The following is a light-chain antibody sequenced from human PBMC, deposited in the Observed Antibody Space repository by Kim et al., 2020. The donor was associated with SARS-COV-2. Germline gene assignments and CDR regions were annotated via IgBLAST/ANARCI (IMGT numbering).Light chain of an antibody. V-gene: IGKV3-20*01. CDR2: GTS. CDR1: QRISYNY. CDR3: QYYGGSPLYT. J-gene: IGKJ2*01. Sequence: PGRRATHSCRARQRISYNYLAWYQQKPGQAPRLLIHGTSARATGIPDRFSGSGSGTDFTLTISRLEPDDFVLYYCQYYGGSPLYTFGQGTKLEIK.